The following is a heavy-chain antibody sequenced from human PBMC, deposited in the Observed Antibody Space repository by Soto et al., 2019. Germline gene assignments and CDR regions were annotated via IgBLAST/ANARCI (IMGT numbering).Heavy chain of an antibody. CDR1: GFTLTSSA. Sequence: ASVKVSCKASGFTLTSSAVQWVRQARGQRLEWIGWIVVGSGNTNYAQKFQERVTITRDMSTSTAYMELSSLRSEDTAMYYCAAPGSSTSDEIPYYYYGMDVWGQGTTVTVSS. D-gene: IGHD2-2*01. CDR3: AAPGSSTSDEIPYYYYGMDV. J-gene: IGHJ6*02. V-gene: IGHV1-58*01. CDR2: IVVGSGNT.